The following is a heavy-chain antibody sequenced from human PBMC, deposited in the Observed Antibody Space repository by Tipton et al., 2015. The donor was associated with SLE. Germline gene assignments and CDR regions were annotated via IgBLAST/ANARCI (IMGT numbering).Heavy chain of an antibody. CDR3: ARDRGNGYFDL. J-gene: IGHJ2*01. D-gene: IGHD1-1*01. CDR2: ISGYNSNI. V-gene: IGHV1-18*01. CDR1: GCTFDAFG. Sequence: QVQLVQSGGEVKKPGASVKVSCKASGCTFDAFGITWVRQAPGQGPEWMGWISGYNSNIDYAQKFQGRVTMTIDTSTTTAYMELRSLRSDDAAVYYCARDRGNGYFDLWGRGTLVSVSS.